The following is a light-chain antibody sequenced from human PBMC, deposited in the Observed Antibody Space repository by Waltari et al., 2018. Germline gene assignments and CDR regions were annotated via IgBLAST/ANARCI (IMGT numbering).Light chain of an antibody. J-gene: IGKJ1*01. CDR1: QSLLSNSNNC. CDR2: WAS. V-gene: IGKV4-1*01. CDR3: QQYYSAPPT. Sequence: DIVMTQSPDSLAVSLGERATINCKSSQSLLSNSNNCLGWYQQKPGQPPKLLLSWASTRESGVPDRFRGSGSGTDFTLTISSLQAEDVAVYYCQQYYSAPPTFGQGTKVEIK.